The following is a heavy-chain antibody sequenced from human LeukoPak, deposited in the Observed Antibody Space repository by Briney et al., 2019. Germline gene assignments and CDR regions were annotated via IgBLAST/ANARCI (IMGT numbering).Heavy chain of an antibody. D-gene: IGHD2-2*01. J-gene: IGHJ4*02. V-gene: IGHV3-30*03. Sequence: GGSLRLSCEASGFIFKDYGMHWVRQAPGKGLEWVAVIAYDGIRQFYAESVKGRFTISRDNSKNTVYLQMNSLRAEDTAVYYCARGDLGYCSSTSCYPGGYWGQGTLVTVSS. CDR1: GFIFKDYG. CDR2: IAYDGIRQ. CDR3: ARGDLGYCSSTSCYPGGY.